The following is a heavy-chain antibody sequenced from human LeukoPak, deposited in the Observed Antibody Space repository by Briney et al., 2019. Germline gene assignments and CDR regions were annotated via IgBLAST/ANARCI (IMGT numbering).Heavy chain of an antibody. D-gene: IGHD4-23*01. CDR2: IYTRGST. V-gene: IGHV4-61*02. Sequence: SQTLSLTCTVPGGSISSGSYYWSCIRQPAGKGLEWIGRIYTRGSTNYNPSLKSRATTSVDTSKNHFSLKLSSVTAADTAVYYCARELYYGCNSDAFDIWGQGTMVTVSS. CDR3: ARELYYGCNSDAFDI. J-gene: IGHJ3*02. CDR1: GGSISSGSYY.